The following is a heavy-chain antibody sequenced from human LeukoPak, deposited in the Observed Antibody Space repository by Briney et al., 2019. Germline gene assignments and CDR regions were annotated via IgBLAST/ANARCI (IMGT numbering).Heavy chain of an antibody. V-gene: IGHV3-23*01. CDR3: AKVSWANYFDY. D-gene: IGHD6-13*01. CDR1: GFTFSSYA. J-gene: IGHJ4*02. Sequence: QPGGSLRLSCAVSGFTFSSYAMSWVRQAPGKGLEWVSTISGSGDNTYSADSVMGRFTISRDNSKNTLYLQMNSLRAEDTAIYYCAKVSWANYFDYWGQGTLVTVSS. CDR2: ISGSGDNT.